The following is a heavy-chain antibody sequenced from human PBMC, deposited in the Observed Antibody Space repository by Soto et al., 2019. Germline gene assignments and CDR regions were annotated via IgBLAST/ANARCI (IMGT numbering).Heavy chain of an antibody. D-gene: IGHD4-17*01. CDR2: ISWNSGSI. CDR1: GFTFDDYA. CDR3: AKEGRYGDYHY. Sequence: GGSLRLSCAASGFTFDDYAMHWVRQAPGKGLEWVSGISWNSGSIGYADSVKGRFTISRDNAKNSLYLQMNSLRAEDTALYYCAKEGRYGDYHYWGQGSLVTVSS. J-gene: IGHJ4*02. V-gene: IGHV3-9*01.